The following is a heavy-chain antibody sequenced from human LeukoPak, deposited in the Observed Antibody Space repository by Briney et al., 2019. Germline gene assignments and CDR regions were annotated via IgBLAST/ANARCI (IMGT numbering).Heavy chain of an antibody. D-gene: IGHD3-22*01. CDR3: ARGARLYDSRPRGLDY. V-gene: IGHV4-30-2*01. J-gene: IGHJ4*02. CDR2: IYHSGST. CDR1: GGSISSGGYY. Sequence: SETLSLTCTVSGGSISSGGYYWSWIRQPPGKGLEWIGYIYHSGSTYYNPSLKSRVTISVDRSKNQFPLKLSSVTAADTAVYYCARGARLYDSRPRGLDYWGQGTLVTVSS.